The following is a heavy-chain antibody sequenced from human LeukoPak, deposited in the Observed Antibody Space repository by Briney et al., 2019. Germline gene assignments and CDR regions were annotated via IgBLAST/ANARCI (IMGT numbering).Heavy chain of an antibody. CDR3: ARGGAARPDY. Sequence: GGSLRLSCAASGFTLSSYWMSWVRQAPGKGLEWVSYISSNSRTVEYADSVKGRFTISRDNAKNSLYLQMNTLRAEDTAVYYCARGGAARPDYWGRGMLVSVSS. V-gene: IGHV3-48*01. J-gene: IGHJ4*02. CDR1: GFTLSSYW. CDR2: ISSNSRTV. D-gene: IGHD6-6*01.